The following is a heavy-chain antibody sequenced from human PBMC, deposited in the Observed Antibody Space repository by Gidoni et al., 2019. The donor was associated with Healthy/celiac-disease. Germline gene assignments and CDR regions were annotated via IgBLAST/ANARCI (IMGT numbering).Heavy chain of an antibody. J-gene: IGHJ6*02. Sequence: GFTFSSYAMHWVRQAPGKGLEWVAVISYDGSNKYYADSVKGRFTISRDNSKNTLYLQMNSLRAEDTAVYYCARDRGELPSFNYYYGMDVWGQGTTVTVSS. CDR3: ARDRGELPSFNYYYGMDV. CDR2: ISYDGSNK. D-gene: IGHD1-26*01. V-gene: IGHV3-30*01. CDR1: GFTFSSYA.